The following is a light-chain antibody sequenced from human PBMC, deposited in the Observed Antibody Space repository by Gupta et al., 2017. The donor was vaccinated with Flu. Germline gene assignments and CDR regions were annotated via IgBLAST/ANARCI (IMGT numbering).Light chain of an antibody. V-gene: IGKV3-11*01. J-gene: IGKJ4*01. Sequence: EIVLTQSPATLSLSPGERATLSCRASQSVGNSLAWYQQKPGQAPRLLIYDAFNRATGIPARFSGSASGTDFTLTISSLEPEDFALYYCQQRSSWPLTFGGGTKVEIK. CDR3: QQRSSWPLT. CDR2: DAF. CDR1: QSVGNS.